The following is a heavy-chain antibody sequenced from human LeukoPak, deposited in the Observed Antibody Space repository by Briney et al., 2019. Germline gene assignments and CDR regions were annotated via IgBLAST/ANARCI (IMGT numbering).Heavy chain of an antibody. D-gene: IGHD3-22*01. V-gene: IGHV3-74*01. J-gene: IGHJ4*02. CDR3: ARGPEDYDSSGYGY. CDR1: GFTFSSYW. Sequence: GGSLRLSCAASGFTFSSYWMHWVRHAPGKGLVWVSRINSEGSSTSYADSVKGRFTIYRDNAKNTLYLQMNSLRAEDTAVYYCARGPEDYDSSGYGYWGQGTLVTVSS. CDR2: INSEGSST.